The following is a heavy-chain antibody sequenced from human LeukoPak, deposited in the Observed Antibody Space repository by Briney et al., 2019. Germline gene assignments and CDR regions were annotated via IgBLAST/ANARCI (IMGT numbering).Heavy chain of an antibody. V-gene: IGHV3-23*01. D-gene: IGHD3-10*01. Sequence: PGGSLRLSCAASGFTFSDYYMSWIRQAPGKGPEWVSAISGSAGSTYYADSVKGRFTISRDNSKNTLYLQMNSLRAEDTAVYYCAKDPPMRRVINYFDYWGQGTLVTVSS. CDR2: ISGSAGST. CDR3: AKDPPMRRVINYFDY. CDR1: GFTFSDYY. J-gene: IGHJ4*02.